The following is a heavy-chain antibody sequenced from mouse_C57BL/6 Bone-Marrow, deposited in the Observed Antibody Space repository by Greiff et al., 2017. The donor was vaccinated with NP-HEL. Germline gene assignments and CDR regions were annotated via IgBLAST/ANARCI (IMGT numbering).Heavy chain of an antibody. V-gene: IGHV1-64*01. CDR3: ASPVYYDYEGYAMDY. J-gene: IGHJ4*01. Sequence: QVQLKQPGAELVKPGASVKLSCKASGYTFTSYWMHWVKQRPGQGLEWIGMIHPNSGSTNYNEKFKSTATLTVDKSSSTAYMQLSSLTSEDSAVYYCASPVYYDYEGYAMDYWGQGTSVTVSS. CDR1: GYTFTSYW. D-gene: IGHD2-4*01. CDR2: IHPNSGST.